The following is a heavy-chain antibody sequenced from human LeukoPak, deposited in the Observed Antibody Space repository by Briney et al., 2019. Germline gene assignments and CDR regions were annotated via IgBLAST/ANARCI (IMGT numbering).Heavy chain of an antibody. CDR3: ARARYSSSWPCDY. CDR2: IYYSGST. Sequence: SQTLSLTCTVSGGSISSGGYYWSWIRQHPGKGLEWIGYIYYSGSTYYNPSLKSRVTISVDTSKNQFSLKLSSVTAADTAVYYCARARYSSSWPCDYWGQGTLVTVSS. J-gene: IGHJ4*02. V-gene: IGHV4-31*03. D-gene: IGHD6-13*01. CDR1: GGSISSGGYY.